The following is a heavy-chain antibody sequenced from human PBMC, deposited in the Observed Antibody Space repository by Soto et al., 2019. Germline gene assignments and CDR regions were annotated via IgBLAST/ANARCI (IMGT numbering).Heavy chain of an antibody. D-gene: IGHD3-10*01. CDR3: ARGSYYGSGRTNWFDP. CDR1: GGSISGGDYY. J-gene: IGHJ5*02. CDR2: IYYSGST. V-gene: IGHV4-30-4*01. Sequence: TSETLSLTCTVSGGSISGGDYYWSWIRQPPGKGLEWIGYIYYSGSTYYNPSLKSRGTISVDTSKNQFSLKLSSVTAADTAVYYCARGSYYGSGRTNWFDPWCQGTLVSVFS.